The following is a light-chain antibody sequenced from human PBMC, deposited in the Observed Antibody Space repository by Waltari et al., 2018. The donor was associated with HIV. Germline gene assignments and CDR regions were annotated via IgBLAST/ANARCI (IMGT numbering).Light chain of an antibody. CDR2: AAS. V-gene: IGKV1D-12*01. J-gene: IGKJ5*01. CDR3: QQARGVPIT. Sequence: DIQMTQSPSCVSASVGDRVNITCRASQDISNWLAWYQQKAGNAPYVLINAASSLQSGVASRFSGSGSGTDFTLSITSAQPEDFATYYCQQARGVPITFGQGKRLDMK. CDR1: QDISNW.